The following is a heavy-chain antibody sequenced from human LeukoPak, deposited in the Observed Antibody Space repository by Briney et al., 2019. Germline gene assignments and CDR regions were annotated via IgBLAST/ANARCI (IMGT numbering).Heavy chain of an antibody. J-gene: IGHJ4*02. CDR2: INPSGGST. CDR3: ARDNSVVPPSHFDY. V-gene: IGHV1-46*01. CDR1: GYTFTIYY. Sequence: ASVTVPFKASGYTFTIYYMHWVRQAPGQGLEWMGIINPSGGSTSYAQKFQGRVTMTRDTSTSTVYMELSSLRSEDTAVYYCARDNSVVPPSHFDYWGQGTLVTVSS. D-gene: IGHD2-15*01.